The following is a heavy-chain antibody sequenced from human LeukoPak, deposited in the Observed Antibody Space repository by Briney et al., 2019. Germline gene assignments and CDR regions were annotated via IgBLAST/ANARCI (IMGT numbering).Heavy chain of an antibody. CDR3: ARSPGYSYGMDV. CDR1: GFTFDNND. V-gene: IGHV3-13*01. Sequence: GGSLRLSCEVSGFTFDNNDMHWVRQTTGKGLEWVSAIGSAGYTYYADSVRGRFTISRDNSKNTLYLQMNSLRAEDTAVYYCARSPGYSYGMDVWGQGTTVTVSS. CDR2: IGSAGYT. J-gene: IGHJ6*02. D-gene: IGHD2-15*01.